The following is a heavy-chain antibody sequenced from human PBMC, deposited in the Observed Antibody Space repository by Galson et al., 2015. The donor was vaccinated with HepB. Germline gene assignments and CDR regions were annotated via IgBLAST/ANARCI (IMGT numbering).Heavy chain of an antibody. CDR1: GFTFSSYS. V-gene: IGHV3-48*01. J-gene: IGHJ6*02. Sequence: SLRLSCAASGFTFSSYSMNWVRQAPGKGLEWVSYISSSSSTIYYADSVKGRFTISRDNAKNSLYLQMNSLRAEDTAVYYCARVDCSSTSCYGFYYYYYGMDVWGQGTTVTVSS. D-gene: IGHD2-2*01. CDR3: ARVDCSSTSCYGFYYYYYGMDV. CDR2: ISSSSSTI.